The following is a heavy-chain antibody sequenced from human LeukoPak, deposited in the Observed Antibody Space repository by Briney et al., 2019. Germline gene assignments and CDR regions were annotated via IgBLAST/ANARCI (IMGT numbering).Heavy chain of an antibody. J-gene: IGHJ5*02. V-gene: IGHV1-46*01. D-gene: IGHD1-26*01. CDR2: INPSGGST. Sequence: GASVKVSCKASGYTFTSYYMHWVRQAPGQGLEWMGIINPSGGSTSYAQKFQGRVTMTRDTSTSTVYMELSSLRSEDTAVYYCARGVGATTLGKDWFDPWGQGTLVTVSS. CDR3: ARGVGATTLGKDWFDP. CDR1: GYTFTSYY.